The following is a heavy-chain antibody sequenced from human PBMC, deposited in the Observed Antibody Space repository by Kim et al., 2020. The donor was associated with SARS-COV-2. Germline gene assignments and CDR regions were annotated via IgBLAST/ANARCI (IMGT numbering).Heavy chain of an antibody. CDR2: IKSKTDGGTT. J-gene: IGHJ4*02. Sequence: GGSLRLSCAASGFTFSNAWMSWVRQAPGKGLEWVGRIKSKTDGGTTDYAAPVKGRFTISRDDSKNTLYLQMNSLKTEDTAVYYCTTGAAVGATKKQIDYWGQGTLVTVSS. CDR3: TTGAAVGATKKQIDY. CDR1: GFTFSNAW. D-gene: IGHD1-26*01. V-gene: IGHV3-15*01.